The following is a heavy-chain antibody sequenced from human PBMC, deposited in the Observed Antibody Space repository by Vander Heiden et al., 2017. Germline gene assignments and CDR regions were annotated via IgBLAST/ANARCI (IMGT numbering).Heavy chain of an antibody. CDR1: GGSLSGYY. J-gene: IGHJ3*02. V-gene: IGHV4-34*12. CDR3: ARVDYYDSTGSPCHFCTSDAFVI. CDR2: LIQGGST. Sequence: QVQLQQCGAGLLSPTETLSLTCDVYGGSLSGYYWSWIRQPPGKGLEWSGELIQGGSTNYNATIKSGVTISGDTSKNPFSPMLSSVTAGDTAVYYCARVDYYDSTGSPCHFCTSDAFVIWGQGTMVTVSS. D-gene: IGHD3-22*01.